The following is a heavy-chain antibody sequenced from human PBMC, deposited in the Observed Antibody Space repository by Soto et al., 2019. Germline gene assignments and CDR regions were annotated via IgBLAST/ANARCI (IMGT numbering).Heavy chain of an antibody. CDR1: GGTFSSYT. CDR3: ARLSTVLTVRAPSDL. CDR2: IIPILGIA. D-gene: IGHD2-21*02. J-gene: IGHJ4*01. Sequence: GASVKVSCKASGGTFSSYTISWVRQAPGQGLEWMGRIIPILGIANYAQKFQGRVTITADKSTSTAYMELSSLRSEDTAIYYCARLSTVLTVRAPSDLWGQGTLVTVSS. V-gene: IGHV1-69*02.